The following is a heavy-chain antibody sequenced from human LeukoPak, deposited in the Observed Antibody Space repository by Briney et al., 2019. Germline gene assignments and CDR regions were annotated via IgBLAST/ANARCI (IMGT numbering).Heavy chain of an antibody. Sequence: GGSLRLSCAASGFTFSSYSMNWVRQAPGKGLEWVSSISSSSSYIYYTDSVKGRFTLSRDNAKKSLYLQMNSLRAEDTAVYYCARADYGDYVWDYYYYMDVWGKGTTVTVSS. J-gene: IGHJ6*03. D-gene: IGHD4-17*01. CDR1: GFTFSSYS. CDR2: ISSSSSYI. CDR3: ARADYGDYVWDYYYYMDV. V-gene: IGHV3-21*01.